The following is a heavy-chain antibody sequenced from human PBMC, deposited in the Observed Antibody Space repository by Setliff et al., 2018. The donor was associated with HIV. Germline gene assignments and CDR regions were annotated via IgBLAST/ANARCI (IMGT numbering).Heavy chain of an antibody. D-gene: IGHD3-3*01. V-gene: IGHV4-34*01. CDR3: AREHLYYNFWSGSHGSPDFNY. CDR1: GGSFNGYS. J-gene: IGHJ4*02. Sequence: SETLSLTCAVYGGSFNGYSWTWIRQPPGKGLEWIGGINHSGSTNYNPSLKSRVTISVDTSKNQFSLKLSSVTAADTALYFCAREHLYYNFWSGSHGSPDFNYWGQGTLVTVSS. CDR2: INHSGST.